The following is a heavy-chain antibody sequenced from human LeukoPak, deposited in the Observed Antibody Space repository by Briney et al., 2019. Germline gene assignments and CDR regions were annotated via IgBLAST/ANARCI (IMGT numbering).Heavy chain of an antibody. D-gene: IGHD1-26*01. J-gene: IGHJ4*02. Sequence: GGSLRLSCAASGFTFSSYWMSWVRQAPGEGLEWVANIKQDGSEKYYVDSVKGRFTISRDNAKNSLYLQMNSLRAEDTAVYYCARPIVGASFDYWGQGTLVTVSS. CDR3: ARPIVGASFDY. CDR2: IKQDGSEK. V-gene: IGHV3-7*01. CDR1: GFTFSSYW.